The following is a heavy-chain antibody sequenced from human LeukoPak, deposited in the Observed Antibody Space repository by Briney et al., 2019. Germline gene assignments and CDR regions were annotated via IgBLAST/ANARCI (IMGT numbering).Heavy chain of an antibody. CDR1: GASISSYY. J-gene: IGHJ5*02. V-gene: IGHV4-59*01. Sequence: SETLSLTCTVSGASISSYYWSWIRQPPGKGLEWIGYIYYSGSTNNYNPSLKSRVSISVDTSKNQFSLKVSSVTAADTAVYYCARDNGQLGRFDPWGQGTLVTVSS. CDR2: IYYSGSTN. CDR3: ARDNGQLGRFDP. D-gene: IGHD6-13*01.